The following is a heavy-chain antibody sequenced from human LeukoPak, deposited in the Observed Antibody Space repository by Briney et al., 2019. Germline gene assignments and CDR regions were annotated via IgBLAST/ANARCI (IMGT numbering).Heavy chain of an antibody. CDR3: ARRDGYNRAGTWFDP. CDR1: GFTFSSYW. V-gene: IGHV3-7*01. CDR2: IKQDGSEK. Sequence: GGSLRLSCAASGFTFSSYWMSWVRQAPGKGLEWVANIKQDGSEKYYVDSVKGRFTISRDNAKNSLYLQMNSLRAEGTAVYYCARRDGYNRAGTWFDPWGQGTLVTVSS. J-gene: IGHJ5*02. D-gene: IGHD5-24*01.